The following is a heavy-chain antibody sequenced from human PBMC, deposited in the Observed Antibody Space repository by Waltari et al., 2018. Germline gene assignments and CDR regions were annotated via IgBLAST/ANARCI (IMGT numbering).Heavy chain of an antibody. CDR3: AKVGDYGSEYFQH. D-gene: IGHD4-17*01. V-gene: IGHV3-30*18. Sequence: QVQLVESGGGVVQPGRSLRLSCAASGFTFSSYGMHWVRQAPGKGLEWVAVISYDGSNKYYADSVKGRFTISRDNSKNTLYLQMNSLRAEDTAVYYCAKVGDYGSEYFQHWGQGTLVTVSS. J-gene: IGHJ1*01. CDR2: ISYDGSNK. CDR1: GFTFSSYG.